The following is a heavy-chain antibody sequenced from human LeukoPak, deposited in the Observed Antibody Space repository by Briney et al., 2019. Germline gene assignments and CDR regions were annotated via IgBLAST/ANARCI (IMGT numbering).Heavy chain of an antibody. CDR1: GFTFSSYS. CDR2: ISSSSSYI. Sequence: PGGSLRLSCAASGFTFSSYSMNWVRQAPGKGLEWVSSISSSSSYIYYADSVKGRFTISRDNAKNSLYLQMNSLRAEDTAVYYCARGTGDWGKITYYFDYWGQGTLVTVSS. CDR3: ARGTGDWGKITYYFDY. J-gene: IGHJ4*02. V-gene: IGHV3-21*01. D-gene: IGHD7-27*01.